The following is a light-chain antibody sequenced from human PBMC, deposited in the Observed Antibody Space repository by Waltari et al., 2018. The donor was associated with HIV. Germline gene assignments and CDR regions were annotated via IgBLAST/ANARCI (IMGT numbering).Light chain of an antibody. V-gene: IGLV1-51*01. J-gene: IGLJ2*01. CDR2: DNN. CDR1: SSNIGNNY. CDR3: GTWDSSLSAVV. Sequence: QSVLTQPPSVSAAPGQKVTISCSGSSSNIGNNYVSWYQQLPGTAPKLLIYDNNKRPSGIPDRVPGSKSGTSATLGITGLQTGDEADYYGGTWDSSLSAVVFGGGTKLTVL.